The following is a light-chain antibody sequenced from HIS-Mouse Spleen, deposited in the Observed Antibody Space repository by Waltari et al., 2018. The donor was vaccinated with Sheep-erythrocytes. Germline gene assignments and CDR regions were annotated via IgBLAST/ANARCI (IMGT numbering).Light chain of an antibody. V-gene: IGLV2-11*01. CDR2: DVS. J-gene: IGLJ1*01. CDR1: SSDVVGYNY. Sequence: QSALTQPRSVSGSPGQSVPISCTGTSSDVVGYNYVYWYQQHPGKAPKLMIYDVSKRPSGVPDRFSGSKSGNTASLTISGLQAEDEADYYCCSYAGSYNHVFATGTKVTVL. CDR3: CSYAGSYNHV.